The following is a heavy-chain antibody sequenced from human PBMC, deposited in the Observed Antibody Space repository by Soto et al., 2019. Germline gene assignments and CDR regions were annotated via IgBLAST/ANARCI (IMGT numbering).Heavy chain of an antibody. D-gene: IGHD2-15*01. J-gene: IGHJ5*02. CDR3: AKDSSGPAGGT. CDR2: ISWNSGSI. CDR1: GFTFDDYA. V-gene: IGHV3-9*01. Sequence: EVQLVESGGGLVQPGRSLRLSCAASGFTFDDYAMHWVRQAPGKGLEWVSGISWNSGSIGYADSVKGRFTISRDNAKNSLYLQMNSLRAEDTALNYCAKDSSGPAGGTWGQGTLVTVSS.